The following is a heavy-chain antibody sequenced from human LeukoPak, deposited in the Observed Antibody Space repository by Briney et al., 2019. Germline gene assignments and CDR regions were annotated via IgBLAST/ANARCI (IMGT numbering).Heavy chain of an antibody. CDR1: GYTFTGYY. J-gene: IGHJ4*02. D-gene: IGHD5-18*01. Sequence: ASVKVSCKASGYTFTGYYMHWVRQAPGQGLEWMGWINPNSGGTNYAQKFQGRVTMTRDTSISTAYMELSRLRSDDTAVHYCAREVEDTAMVTGYFDYWGQGTLVTVSS. CDR2: INPNSGGT. V-gene: IGHV1-2*02. CDR3: AREVEDTAMVTGYFDY.